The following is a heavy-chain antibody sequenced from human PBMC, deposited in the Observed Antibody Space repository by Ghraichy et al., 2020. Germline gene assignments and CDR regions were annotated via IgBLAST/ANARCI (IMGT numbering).Heavy chain of an antibody. J-gene: IGHJ6*02. CDR2: INHSGST. CDR3: ARAPYYYYYGMDV. CDR1: GGSFSGYY. V-gene: IGHV4-34*01. Sequence: SETLSLTCAVYGGSFSGYYWSWIRQPPGKGPEWIGEINHSGSTNYNPSLKSRVTISVDTSKNQFSLKLSSVTAADTAVYYCARAPYYYYYGMDVWGQGTTVTVSS.